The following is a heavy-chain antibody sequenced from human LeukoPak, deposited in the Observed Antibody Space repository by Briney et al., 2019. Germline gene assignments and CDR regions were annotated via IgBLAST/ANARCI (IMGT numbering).Heavy chain of an antibody. J-gene: IGHJ5*02. Sequence: GASVKVSCKASGGTFRSDAISWVRQAPGQGLEWMGGIIPMFGAANYAQKFQDRVTISADESTSTGYMELRGLRSEDTAVYYYARGHYDTSGYYSLSWWFDPWGQGTLVTVSS. V-gene: IGHV1-69*13. CDR2: IIPMFGAA. CDR3: ARGHYDTSGYYSLSWWFDP. D-gene: IGHD3-22*01. CDR1: GGTFRSDA.